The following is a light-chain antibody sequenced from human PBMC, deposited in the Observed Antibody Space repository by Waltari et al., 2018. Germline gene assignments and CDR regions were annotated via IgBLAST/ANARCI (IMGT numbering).Light chain of an antibody. CDR3: LLYYGGAWV. J-gene: IGLJ3*02. Sequence: QTVVTQEPSLTVSPGGTVTLTCASSTGAVTSGFYPNWFQQNPGQTPRSLIYSTSTRHSWPPARFSGSLFGGKAVLTLADVQPEDEADYYCLLYYGGAWVFGGGTRLTVL. CDR1: TGAVTSGFY. CDR2: STS. V-gene: IGLV7-43*01.